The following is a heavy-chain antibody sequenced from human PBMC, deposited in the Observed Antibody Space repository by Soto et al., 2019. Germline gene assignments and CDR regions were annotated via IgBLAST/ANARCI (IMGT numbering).Heavy chain of an antibody. CDR3: AHDSSGLYGFDY. CDR2: IYWDDDK. D-gene: IGHD6-19*01. Sequence: QITLKESGPTLVKPTQTLTLTCTYSGFSLTTSGVGVGWIRQPPGKALEWLALIYWDDDKRYSPSLKSRVTITKDTCKNQVVLTMTNMDPVDTATYYCAHDSSGLYGFDYWGQGTLVTVSS. V-gene: IGHV2-5*02. CDR1: GFSLTTSGVG. J-gene: IGHJ4*02.